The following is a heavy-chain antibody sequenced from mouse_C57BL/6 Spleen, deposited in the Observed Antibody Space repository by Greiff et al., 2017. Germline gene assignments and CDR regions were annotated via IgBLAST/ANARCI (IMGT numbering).Heavy chain of an antibody. CDR1: GYAFSSYW. CDR2: IYPGDGDT. Sequence: VQLQESGAELVKPGASVKISCKASGYAFSSYWMNWVKQRPGKGLEWIGQIYPGDGDTNYNGKFKGKATLTADKSSSTAYMQLSSLTSEDSAVYFCARGGNGENYFDDWGQGTTLTVSS. V-gene: IGHV1-80*01. CDR3: ARGGNGENYFDD. J-gene: IGHJ2*01.